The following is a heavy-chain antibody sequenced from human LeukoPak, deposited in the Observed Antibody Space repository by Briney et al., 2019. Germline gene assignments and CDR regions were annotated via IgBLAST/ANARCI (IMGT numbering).Heavy chain of an antibody. CDR3: TRGGGYCSSGSCYRLDY. J-gene: IGHJ4*02. Sequence: PGGSLRLSCTASGFTVGDYAMSWVRQAPGKGLEWVGFIRTKAYGGTTEYAASVKGRFTISRDDSKSIAYLQMNSLKTEDTAVYHCTRGGGYCSSGSCYRLDYWGQGTLVTVSS. D-gene: IGHD2-15*01. V-gene: IGHV3-49*04. CDR1: GFTVGDYA. CDR2: IRTKAYGGTT.